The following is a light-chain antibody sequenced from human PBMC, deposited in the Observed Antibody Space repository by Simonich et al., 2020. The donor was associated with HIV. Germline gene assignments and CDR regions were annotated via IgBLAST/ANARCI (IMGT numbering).Light chain of an antibody. J-gene: IGLJ2*01. CDR2: DVR. CDR3: SSYTSRSTLV. Sequence: QSALTQPASVSGSPGQSITISCTGTSSDIGTYTYVSWYQQHPGKAPKIMIYDVRKRPSGVSKRFSGSKSGNTASLTISGLQAEDEADYYCSSYTSRSTLVFGGGTKLTVL. V-gene: IGLV2-14*01. CDR1: SSDIGTYTY.